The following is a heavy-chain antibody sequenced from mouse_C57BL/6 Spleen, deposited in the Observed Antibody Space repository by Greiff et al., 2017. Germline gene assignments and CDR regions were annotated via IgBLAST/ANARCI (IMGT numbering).Heavy chain of an antibody. CDR1: GFTFSSYG. CDR3: ARMRYYGSQSFMDD. CDR2: ISSGGSYT. V-gene: IGHV5-6*01. Sequence: EVQRVESGGDLVKPGGSLKLSCAASGFTFSSYGMSWVRQTPDKRLEWVATISSGGSYTYYPDSVKGRFTISRDNAKNTLYLQMSSLNSEDTAMYYCARMRYYGSQSFMDDWGQGTSVTVSS. D-gene: IGHD1-1*01. J-gene: IGHJ4*01.